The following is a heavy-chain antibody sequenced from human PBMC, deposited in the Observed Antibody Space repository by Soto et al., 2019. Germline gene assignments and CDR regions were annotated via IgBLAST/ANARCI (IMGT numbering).Heavy chain of an antibody. D-gene: IGHD6-19*01. CDR3: ARSSGWRTDY. Sequence: LSLTCAVYGGSFSGYYWSWIRQPPGKGLEWIGEINHSGSTNYNPSLKSRVTISVDTSKNQFSLKLSSVTAADTAVYYCARSSGWRTDYWGQGTLVTVSS. J-gene: IGHJ4*02. CDR2: INHSGST. V-gene: IGHV4-34*01. CDR1: GGSFSGYY.